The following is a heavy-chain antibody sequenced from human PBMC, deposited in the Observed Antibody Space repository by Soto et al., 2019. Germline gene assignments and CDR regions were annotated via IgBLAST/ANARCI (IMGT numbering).Heavy chain of an antibody. Sequence: EVQLVESGEGLVQPGGSLRLSCAASRFTFSSYEMNWVREAPGKGLEWVSYISSSGTTIYYADSVKGRFTISRDNAKNSLYLQMNSLRAEDTAVYYCASLTVTTSADFDHWGQGTLVTVSS. CDR3: ASLTVTTSADFDH. J-gene: IGHJ4*02. CDR2: ISSSGTTI. V-gene: IGHV3-48*03. CDR1: RFTFSSYE. D-gene: IGHD4-17*01.